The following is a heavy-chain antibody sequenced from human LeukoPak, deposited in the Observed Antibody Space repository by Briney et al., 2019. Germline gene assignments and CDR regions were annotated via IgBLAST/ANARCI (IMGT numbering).Heavy chain of an antibody. CDR2: INNDGTSI. CDR3: ARVSAAGTAFDI. J-gene: IGHJ3*02. Sequence: QTGGSLRLSCAASGFTFSSYWMHWVRQAPGKGLVWVSRINNDGTSINYADSVKGRFTISRDNAKNTLFLQMNSLRAEDTAVYYCARVSAAGTAFDIWGQGTMVTVSS. V-gene: IGHV3-74*01. D-gene: IGHD6-13*01. CDR1: GFTFSSYW.